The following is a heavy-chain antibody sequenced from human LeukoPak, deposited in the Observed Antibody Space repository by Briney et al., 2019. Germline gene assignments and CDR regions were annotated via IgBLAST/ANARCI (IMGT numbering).Heavy chain of an antibody. CDR3: AKDGGWIQLWFDY. J-gene: IGHJ4*02. Sequence: GGSLRLSCAASGFTFSSYAMSWVRQAPGKGLEWVSAISGSGGSTYYAGSVKGRFTISRDNSKNTLYLQMNSLRAEDTAVYYCAKDGGWIQLWFDYWGQGTLVTVSS. CDR1: GFTFSSYA. CDR2: ISGSGGST. D-gene: IGHD5-18*01. V-gene: IGHV3-23*01.